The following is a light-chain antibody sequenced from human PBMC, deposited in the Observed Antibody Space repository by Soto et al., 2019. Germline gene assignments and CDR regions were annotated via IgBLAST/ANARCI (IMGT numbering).Light chain of an antibody. J-gene: IGKJ1*01. CDR3: QQYYSTPWT. V-gene: IGKV4-1*01. Sequence: EIVMAQFPETLAVSVGERATIKCRSSQSLLPSSDNRNDLTWYQQKPGQPPKLLIYWASTRHSGVPDRFSGSGSGTDFTLTINSLQAEDVAVYYCQQYYSTPWTFGQGTKVEIK. CDR1: QSLLPSSDNRND. CDR2: WAS.